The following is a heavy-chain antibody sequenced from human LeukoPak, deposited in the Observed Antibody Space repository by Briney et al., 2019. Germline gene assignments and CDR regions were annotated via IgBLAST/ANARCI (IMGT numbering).Heavy chain of an antibody. CDR1: GDTFSSYA. V-gene: IGHV1-69*01. D-gene: IGHD3-10*01. CDR2: IIPIFDTA. Sequence: SVKVSCKTPGDTFSSYAISWVRQAPGQGLEWIGDIIPIFDTANYAQKFQGRVTITADESATTSYMELSSLRSEDTAVYYCARDATVRGPYGGHHFYSYMDVWGKGTTVTISS. J-gene: IGHJ6*03. CDR3: ARDATVRGPYGGHHFYSYMDV.